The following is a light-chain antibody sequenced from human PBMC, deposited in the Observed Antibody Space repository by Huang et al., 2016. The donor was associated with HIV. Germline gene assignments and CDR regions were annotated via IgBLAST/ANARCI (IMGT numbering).Light chain of an antibody. Sequence: DIQMTQSPSAMSASVGDKVTITCRASQAISNYLVWFQQKPGRAPKHLIYAASSLQSGVPSRFSGSGYGTKFTLTISSLQPEDFATYYCLQHHAYPRTFGPGTKVEVK. V-gene: IGKV1-17*03. CDR3: LQHHAYPRT. CDR2: AAS. J-gene: IGKJ1*01. CDR1: QAISNY.